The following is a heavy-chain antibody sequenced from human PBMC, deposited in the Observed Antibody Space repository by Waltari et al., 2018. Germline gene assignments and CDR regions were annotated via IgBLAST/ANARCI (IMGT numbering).Heavy chain of an antibody. V-gene: IGHV4-59*01. CDR2: IYYSGST. D-gene: IGHD3-22*01. J-gene: IGHJ4*02. CDR1: GGSISSYY. Sequence: QVQLQESGPGLVKPSETLSLTCTVSGGSISSYYWSWIRQPPGKGLEWIGYIYYSGSTNYNPSLKSRVTISVDTSKNQFSLKLSSVTAADTAVYYCARVADYYDSSGYYYVSYYFDYWGQGTLVTVSS. CDR3: ARVADYYDSSGYYYVSYYFDY.